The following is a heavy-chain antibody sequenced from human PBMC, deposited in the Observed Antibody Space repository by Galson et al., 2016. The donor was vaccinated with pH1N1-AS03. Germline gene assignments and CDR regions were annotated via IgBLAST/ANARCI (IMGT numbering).Heavy chain of an antibody. D-gene: IGHD3-16*02. CDR3: ASAGYHTPGYHY. CDR2: VHYSGTT. J-gene: IGHJ4*02. Sequence: LSLTCAVSGGSMTSPDWWTWVRQPPGKGLEWIGEVHYSGTTSYNPSLNSRVTMSIDKSNNQFSLNLGSVTAADTAVYFCASAGYHTPGYHYWGQGALVTGSS. CDR1: GGSMTSPDW. V-gene: IGHV4-4*01.